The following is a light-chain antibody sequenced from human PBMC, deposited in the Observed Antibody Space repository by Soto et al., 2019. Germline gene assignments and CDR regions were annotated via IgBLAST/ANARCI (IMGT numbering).Light chain of an antibody. CDR2: EGS. V-gene: IGLV2-23*03. J-gene: IGLJ1*01. CDR3: CSFAGSNTFV. CDR1: SSDVGSYNL. Sequence: QAVVTQPASVSGSPGQSITLSCTGTSSDVGSYNLVSWYQQHPGKAPKLMIYEGSKRPSGISNRFSGSKSGNTASLTISGLQAEDEADYYCCSFAGSNTFVFGTGTKLTVL.